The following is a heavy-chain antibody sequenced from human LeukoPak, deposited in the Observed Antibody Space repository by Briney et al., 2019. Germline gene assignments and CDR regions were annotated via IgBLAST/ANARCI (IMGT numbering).Heavy chain of an antibody. V-gene: IGHV3-30*18. D-gene: IGHD4-23*01. CDR3: AKGPTTVVTQYY. J-gene: IGHJ4*02. CDR1: GFTFSSYG. CDR2: ISYDGSNK. Sequence: GGSLRLSCAASGFTFSSYGMHWVRQAPGKGLEGVAVISYDGSNKYYADSVKGRFTISRDNSKNTLYLQMNSLRAEDTAVYYCAKGPTTVVTQYYWGQGTLVTVSS.